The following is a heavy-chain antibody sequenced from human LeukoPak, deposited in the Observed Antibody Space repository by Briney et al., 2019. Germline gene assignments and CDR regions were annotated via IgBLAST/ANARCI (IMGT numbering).Heavy chain of an antibody. D-gene: IGHD5-24*01. CDR1: GYSFTSHY. CDR2: IKPGGDST. CDR3: ARVRDGYNDAYDV. J-gene: IGHJ3*01. V-gene: IGHV1-46*01. Sequence: ASVKVSCKASGYSFTSHYMHWVRQAPGQGLEWMGVIKPGGDSTSSARIFQGRVYMTSDTSTSTVYMELSGLRSDDTAVYYCARVRDGYNDAYDVWGQGTMVTVPS.